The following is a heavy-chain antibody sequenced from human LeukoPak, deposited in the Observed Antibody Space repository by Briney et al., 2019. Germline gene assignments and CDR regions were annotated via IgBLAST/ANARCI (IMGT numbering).Heavy chain of an antibody. CDR1: GFTFSSYA. D-gene: IGHD3-16*02. V-gene: IGHV3-23*01. Sequence: PEGSLRLSSAASGFTFSSYAMSWVRQAPGKGLEWVSAISGSGGSTYYADSVKGRFTISRDNSKNTLYLQMNSLRAEDTAVYYCAKGTLTFGGVIVQPFDYWGQGTLVTVSS. J-gene: IGHJ4*02. CDR3: AKGTLTFGGVIVQPFDY. CDR2: ISGSGGST.